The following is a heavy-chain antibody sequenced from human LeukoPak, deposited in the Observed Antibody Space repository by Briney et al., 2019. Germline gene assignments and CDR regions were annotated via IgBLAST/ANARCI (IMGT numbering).Heavy chain of an antibody. CDR3: ASASGGWEHFRH. V-gene: IGHV4-59*01. CDR2: VYDSGST. J-gene: IGHJ1*01. CDR1: GGYISTYY. D-gene: IGHD2-15*01. Sequence: SETLSLTCTVAGGYISTYYWSWIRQPPGKGLEWIGYVYDSGSTNYNPSLKSRATISVDPSKNQFSLNLSSVTAADTAVYYCASASGGWEHFRHWGKGTLVTVSS.